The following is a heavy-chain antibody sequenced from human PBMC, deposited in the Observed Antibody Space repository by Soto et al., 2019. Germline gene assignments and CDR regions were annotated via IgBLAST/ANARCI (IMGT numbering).Heavy chain of an antibody. J-gene: IGHJ4*02. CDR1: GFTFSSYG. V-gene: IGHV3-30*18. D-gene: IGHD1-26*01. CDR3: AKDPRACIVGATALGYFDY. Sequence: QVQLVESGGGVVQPGRSLRLSCAASGFTFSSYGMHWVRQAPGKGLEWVAVISYDGSNKYYADSVKGRFTISRDNSKNTLYLQMNSLRAEDTAVYYCAKDPRACIVGATALGYFDYWGQGTLVTVSS. CDR2: ISYDGSNK.